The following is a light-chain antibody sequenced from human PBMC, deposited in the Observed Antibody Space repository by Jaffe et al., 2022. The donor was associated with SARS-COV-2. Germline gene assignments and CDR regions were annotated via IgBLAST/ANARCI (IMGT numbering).Light chain of an antibody. Sequence: QSVLTQPRSVSGSPGQSVAISCTGASGDVGGYNYVSWYQQHPGKAPKLMIHDVTQRPSGVPDRFSGSKSGNTASLTISGLQAEDEADYYCSSYAGAEKWVFGGGTKLTVL. CDR2: DVT. CDR1: SGDVGGYNY. J-gene: IGLJ3*02. CDR3: SSYAGAEKWV. V-gene: IGLV2-11*01.